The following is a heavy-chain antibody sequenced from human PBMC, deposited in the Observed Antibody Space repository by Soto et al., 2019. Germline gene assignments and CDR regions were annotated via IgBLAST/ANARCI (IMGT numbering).Heavy chain of an antibody. D-gene: IGHD5-12*01. J-gene: IGHJ4*02. CDR1: GYTFSTYA. CDR3: ARAPGYSGYDALDY. Sequence: EVQLVESGGGLVQPGGSMRLSCAASGYTFSTYAMHWVRQAPGKGLEYVSVINSNGGSTFYANSVKGRFTISRDNSKNTLYLQMGSLSVEDTGVYYCARAPGYSGYDALDYWGQGTLFTVSS. V-gene: IGHV3-64*01. CDR2: INSNGGST.